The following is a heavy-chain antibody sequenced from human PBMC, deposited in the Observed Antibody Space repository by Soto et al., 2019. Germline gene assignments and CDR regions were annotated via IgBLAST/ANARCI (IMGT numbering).Heavy chain of an antibody. Sequence: GGSLRLSCAASGFTFSSYGMHWVRQAPGKGLEWVAVIWYDGSNKYYADSVKGRFTISRDNSKNTLYLQMNSLRAEDTAVYYCARDRTTVTAFDIWGQGTMVTVSS. CDR1: GFTFSSYG. V-gene: IGHV3-33*08. CDR2: IWYDGSNK. D-gene: IGHD4-4*01. J-gene: IGHJ3*02. CDR3: ARDRTTVTAFDI.